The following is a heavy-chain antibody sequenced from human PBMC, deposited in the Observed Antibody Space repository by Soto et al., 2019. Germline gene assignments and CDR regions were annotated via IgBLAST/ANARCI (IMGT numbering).Heavy chain of an antibody. V-gene: IGHV4-31*11. CDR3: ARGPPMIH. D-gene: IGHD3-22*01. CDR2: IYYSGST. Sequence: PSETLSLTCAVSGGSISSGYCWSWIRQHPGKGLEWIGYIYYSGSTYYNPSLKSRVTISVDTSKNQFSLKLSSVTAADTAVYYCARGPPMIHWGQGTLVTVSS. J-gene: IGHJ4*02. CDR1: GGSISSGYC.